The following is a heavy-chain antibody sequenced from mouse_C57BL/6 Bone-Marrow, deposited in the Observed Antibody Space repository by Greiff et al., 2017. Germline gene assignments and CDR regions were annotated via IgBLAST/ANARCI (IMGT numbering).Heavy chain of an antibody. CDR2: IRNKANGYTT. D-gene: IGHD4-1*01. V-gene: IGHV7-3*01. Sequence: EVKLVESGGGLVQPGGSLSLSCAASGFTFTDYYMSWVRQPPGKALEWLGFIRNKANGYTTEYSASVKGRFTISSDNSQSILYLQMNALRAEDSATYYCARSITGALDYWGQGTTLTVSS. J-gene: IGHJ2*01. CDR3: ARSITGALDY. CDR1: GFTFTDYY.